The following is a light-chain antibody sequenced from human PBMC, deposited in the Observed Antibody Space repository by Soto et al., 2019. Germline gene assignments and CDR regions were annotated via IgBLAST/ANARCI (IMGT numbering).Light chain of an antibody. J-gene: IGKJ4*01. V-gene: IGKV3-20*01. Sequence: DIVLTQSPGTLSLSPGERATLYCRASQSVSSNHLAWYQQKPGQAPRLLIYGTSSRATGIPDRFSGSGSGTDFTLTISRLEPEDFAVYFCQQYGSSPLTFGGGTKVDIK. CDR2: GTS. CDR1: QSVSSNH. CDR3: QQYGSSPLT.